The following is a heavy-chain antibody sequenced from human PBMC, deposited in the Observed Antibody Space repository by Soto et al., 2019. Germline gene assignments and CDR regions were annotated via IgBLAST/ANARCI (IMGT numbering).Heavy chain of an antibody. Sequence: LRLSCAASGFTFSSYAMSWVRQAPGKGLEWVSAISGSGGSTYYADSVKGRFTISRDNSKNTLYLQMNSLRAEDTAVYYCAKDSRQSVGYYYDSSGYFDYWGQGTLVTVSS. CDR1: GFTFSSYA. CDR3: AKDSRQSVGYYYDSSGYFDY. V-gene: IGHV3-23*01. CDR2: ISGSGGST. J-gene: IGHJ4*02. D-gene: IGHD3-22*01.